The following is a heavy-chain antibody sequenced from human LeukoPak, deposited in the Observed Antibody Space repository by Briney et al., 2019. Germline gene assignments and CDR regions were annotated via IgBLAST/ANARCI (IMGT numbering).Heavy chain of an antibody. CDR3: ARHTYYYVMDV. Sequence: GGSLGLSCAASGFTVSNNYMSWVRQAPGKGLEWVSVIYSGASTYYADSVKGRFTISRDNSKNTRYLQMNSLRAEDTAVYYCARHTYYYVMDVWGQGTTVTVSS. CDR2: IYSGAST. V-gene: IGHV3-53*01. J-gene: IGHJ6*02. CDR1: GFTVSNNY.